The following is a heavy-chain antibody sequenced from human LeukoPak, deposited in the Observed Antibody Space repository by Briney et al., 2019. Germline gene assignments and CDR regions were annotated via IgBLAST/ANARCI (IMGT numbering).Heavy chain of an antibody. CDR1: GYTFTDYY. D-gene: IGHD6-25*01. CDR2: VYPEDGET. Sequence: ASVKVSCKASGYTFTDYYMHWVQQAPGKGLEWMGRVYPEDGETIYAEKFQGRVTITADTSTDTAYMELSSLRSGDTAVYYCAREVAAFGNWGQGTLVTVSS. CDR3: AREVAAFGN. V-gene: IGHV1-69-2*01. J-gene: IGHJ4*02.